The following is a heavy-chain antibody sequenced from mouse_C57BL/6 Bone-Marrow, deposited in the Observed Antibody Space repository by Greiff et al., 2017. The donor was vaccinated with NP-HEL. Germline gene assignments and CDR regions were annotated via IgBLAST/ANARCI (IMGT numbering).Heavy chain of an antibody. J-gene: IGHJ4*01. CDR2: ISSGSSTI. V-gene: IGHV5-17*01. D-gene: IGHD1-1*01. CDR1: GFTFSDYG. Sequence: EVKLVESGGGLVKPGGSLKLSCAASGFTFSDYGMHWVRQAPEKGLEWVAYISSGSSTIYYADTVKGRFTISRDNAKNTLFLQMTSLRSEDTAMYYCARGVVASYYAMDYWGQGTSVTVSS. CDR3: ARGVVASYYAMDY.